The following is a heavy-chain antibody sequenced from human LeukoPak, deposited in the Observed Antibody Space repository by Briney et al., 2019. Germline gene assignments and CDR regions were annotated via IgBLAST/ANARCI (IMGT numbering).Heavy chain of an antibody. J-gene: IGHJ3*02. Sequence: PGGSLRLSCAASGFTFSSYAMHWVRQAPGKGLEWVAVISYNGSNKKYADSVKGRFTISRDNSKNTLYLQMNSLRAEDTAVYYCAKDLSSGWPDAFDIWGQGTMVTVSP. V-gene: IGHV3-30*04. D-gene: IGHD6-19*01. CDR1: GFTFSSYA. CDR2: ISYNGSNK. CDR3: AKDLSSGWPDAFDI.